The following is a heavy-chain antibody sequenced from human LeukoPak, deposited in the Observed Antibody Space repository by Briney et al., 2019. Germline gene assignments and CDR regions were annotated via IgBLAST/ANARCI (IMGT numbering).Heavy chain of an antibody. Sequence: PSETLSLTCAVYGGSFSGYYWSWIRQPPGKGLEWIGEINHSGSTNYNPSLKSRVTISVDTSKNQFSLKLSSVTAADTAVYYCARGKLQSSIHYYDSSGRKFCLFDYWGQGTLVTVSS. V-gene: IGHV4-34*01. CDR2: INHSGST. CDR1: GGSFSGYY. D-gene: IGHD3-22*01. CDR3: ARGKLQSSIHYYDSSGRKFCLFDY. J-gene: IGHJ4*02.